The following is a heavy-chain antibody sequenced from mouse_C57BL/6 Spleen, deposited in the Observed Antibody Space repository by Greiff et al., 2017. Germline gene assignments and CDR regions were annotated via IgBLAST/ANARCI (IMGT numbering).Heavy chain of an antibody. CDR2: IYPGDGDT. D-gene: IGHD2-1*01. Sequence: QVQLQQSGPELVKPGASVKISCKASGYAFSSSWMNWVKQRPGKGLEWIGRIYPGDGDTNYNGKFKGKATLTADKSSSTAYMQLSSLTSEDSAVYFCARDYGNYVDAMDYWGQGTSVTVSS. J-gene: IGHJ4*01. CDR3: ARDYGNYVDAMDY. CDR1: GYAFSSSW. V-gene: IGHV1-82*01.